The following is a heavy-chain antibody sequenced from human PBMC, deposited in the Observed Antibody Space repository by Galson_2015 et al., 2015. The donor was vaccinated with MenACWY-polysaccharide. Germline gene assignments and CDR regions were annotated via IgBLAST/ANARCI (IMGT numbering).Heavy chain of an antibody. Sequence: SVKVSCKASGYTFTGYYMHWVRQAPGQGLEWMGWINPNSGGTNYAQKFQGRVTMTRDTSISTAYMELSRLRSDDTAVYYCAREASGRWVVVPAAIGYWGQGTLVTVSS. CDR3: AREASGRWVVVPAAIGY. J-gene: IGHJ4*02. CDR2: INPNSGGT. CDR1: GYTFTGYY. V-gene: IGHV1-2*02. D-gene: IGHD2-2*02.